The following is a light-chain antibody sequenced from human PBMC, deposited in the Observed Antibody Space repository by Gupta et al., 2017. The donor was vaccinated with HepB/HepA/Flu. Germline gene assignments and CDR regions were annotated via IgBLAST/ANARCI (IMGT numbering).Light chain of an antibody. CDR3: AAWDASLSVV. Sequence: VLTQPPSASGTPGQRVTISCSGSSSNIGSNYVYWYQQLPGTAPKLLIYRNNQRPSGVPDRFSGSKSGTSAYLAIGGLRSEDEADYYCAAWDASLSVVFGGGTKLTVL. CDR1: SSNIGSNY. CDR2: RNN. V-gene: IGLV1-47*01. J-gene: IGLJ2*01.